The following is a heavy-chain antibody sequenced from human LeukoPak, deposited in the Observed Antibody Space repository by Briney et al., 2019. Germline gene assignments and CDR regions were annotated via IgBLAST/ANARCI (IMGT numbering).Heavy chain of an antibody. Sequence: PSETLSLTCTVSGGSVSSGSYFWSWIRQPPGKGLEWIGYIYYSGSTKYNPSLKSRVTISLDTSKNQFSLKLNSVTVADTAVYYCARDPAGSGSHWFDPWGQGTLVTVFS. CDR3: ARDPAGSGSHWFDP. J-gene: IGHJ5*02. V-gene: IGHV4-61*01. D-gene: IGHD6-25*01. CDR1: GGSVSSGSYF. CDR2: IYYSGST.